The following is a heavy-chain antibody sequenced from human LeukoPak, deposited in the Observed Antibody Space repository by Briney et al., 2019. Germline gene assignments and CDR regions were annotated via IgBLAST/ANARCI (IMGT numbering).Heavy chain of an antibody. J-gene: IGHJ6*02. V-gene: IGHV1-8*01. Sequence: GASVTVSCKASGSTFTSYDINWVRQATGQGLEWMGWMNPNSGNTDYAQKFQGRVTMTRNTSISTAYMELCSLRSEDTAVYYCARAGVLRYFDWLSDYYYYYGMDVWGQGTTVTVSS. CDR2: MNPNSGNT. CDR1: GSTFTSYD. CDR3: ARAGVLRYFDWLSDYYYYYGMDV. D-gene: IGHD3-9*01.